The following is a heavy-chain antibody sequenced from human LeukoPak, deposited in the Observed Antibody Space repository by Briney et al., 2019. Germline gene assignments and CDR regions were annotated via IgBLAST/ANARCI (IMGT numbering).Heavy chain of an antibody. Sequence: KPSETLSLTCSVSGGSISSDDYYWNWIRQPAGKGLEWIGRIGHIYATGSTNYNPSLKSRVTILVDTSKNQFSLKLSSVTAADTAVYYCARDRGYCSGGSCHTVNWFDPWGQGTLVTVSS. V-gene: IGHV4-61*02. D-gene: IGHD2-15*01. CDR2: IYATGST. J-gene: IGHJ5*02. CDR3: ARDRGYCSGGSCHTVNWFDP. CDR1: GGSISSDDYY.